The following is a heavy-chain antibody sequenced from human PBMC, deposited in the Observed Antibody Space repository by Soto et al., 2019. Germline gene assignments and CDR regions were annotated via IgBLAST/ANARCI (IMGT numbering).Heavy chain of an antibody. D-gene: IGHD5-18*01. Sequence: HGESLKISCKGSGYSFTSYWIGWVRQMPGKGLEWMGIIYPGDSDTRYSPSFQGQVTISADKSISTAYLQWSSLKASDTAMYYCARHKIEADTAMDPYYYYGMDVWGQGTTVTVSS. CDR2: IYPGDSDT. CDR1: GYSFTSYW. V-gene: IGHV5-51*01. CDR3: ARHKIEADTAMDPYYYYGMDV. J-gene: IGHJ6*02.